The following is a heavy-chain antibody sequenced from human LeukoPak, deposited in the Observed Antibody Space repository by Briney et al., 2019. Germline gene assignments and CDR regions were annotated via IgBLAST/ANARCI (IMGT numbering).Heavy chain of an antibody. CDR3: ARDGEEGYCSSTSCYAEDFDY. J-gene: IGHJ4*02. V-gene: IGHV3-30*04. CDR1: GFTFSSYA. Sequence: GGSLRLSCAASGFTFSSYAIHWVRQAPGKGLEWVAVISYDGSNKYYADSVKGRFTISRDNSKNTLYLQMNSLRAKDTAVYYCARDGEEGYCSSTSCYAEDFDYWGQGTLVTVSS. CDR2: ISYDGSNK. D-gene: IGHD2-2*01.